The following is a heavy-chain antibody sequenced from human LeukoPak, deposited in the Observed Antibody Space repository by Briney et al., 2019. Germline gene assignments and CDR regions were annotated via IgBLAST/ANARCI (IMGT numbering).Heavy chain of an antibody. V-gene: IGHV3-15*01. CDR2: IKNKTNGGTT. CDR1: GFTFSSAW. J-gene: IGHJ4*02. CDR3: ARGFCSSTNCYQGPFDF. D-gene: IGHD2-2*01. Sequence: GGSLRLSYAASGFTFSSAWMTWVRQAPGKGLEWVGHIKNKTNGGTTDYAAPVKGRFIISRDDSKNTLYLQMNSLRTEDTAVYYCARGFCSSTNCYQGPFDFWGQGTLVTVSS.